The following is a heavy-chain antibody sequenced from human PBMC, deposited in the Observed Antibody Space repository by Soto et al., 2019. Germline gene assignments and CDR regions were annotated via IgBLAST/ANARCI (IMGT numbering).Heavy chain of an antibody. CDR3: AKAGISGYYMYDY. CDR1: GFTFRSYA. Sequence: EVQLLESGGGLVQPGGSLRLSCAASGFTFRSYAMSWVRQAPGKGLEWVSTINDSGGSAYYADSVKGRLTISRDNSKNTLNMQMNSLRVEDTAVYYCAKAGISGYYMYDYWGQGTLVTVSS. J-gene: IGHJ4*02. D-gene: IGHD3-22*01. CDR2: INDSGGSA. V-gene: IGHV3-23*01.